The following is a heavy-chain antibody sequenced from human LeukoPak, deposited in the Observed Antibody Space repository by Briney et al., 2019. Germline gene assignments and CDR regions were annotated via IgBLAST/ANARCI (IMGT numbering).Heavy chain of an antibody. Sequence: GGSLRLSCAASGSTFSTYDMNWVRQAPGKGLGWVSSISSSAHHIAYADSVKGRFTISRDNAKNALYLQVSSLRAEDTAVYYCARGIVPAAFDYWGQGTLVTVSS. CDR1: GSTFSTYD. CDR2: ISSSAHHI. V-gene: IGHV3-21*01. CDR3: ARGIVPAAFDY. D-gene: IGHD2-2*01. J-gene: IGHJ4*02.